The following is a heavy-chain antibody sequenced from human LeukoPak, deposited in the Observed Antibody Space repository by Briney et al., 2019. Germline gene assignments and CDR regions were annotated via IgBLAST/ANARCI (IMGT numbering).Heavy chain of an antibody. CDR2: ISPFNGNT. CDR3: ARDLDIVVVAAALRHYGLDV. Sequence: ASVKVSCKASGYTFTSYGISWARQAPGQGLEWMGWISPFNGNTNYAQKVQGRVTMTTDTSTSTVYMELRSLRSDDTAVYYCARDLDIVVVAAALRHYGLDVWGQGTTVTVSS. D-gene: IGHD2-15*01. CDR1: GYTFTSYG. V-gene: IGHV1-18*01. J-gene: IGHJ6*02.